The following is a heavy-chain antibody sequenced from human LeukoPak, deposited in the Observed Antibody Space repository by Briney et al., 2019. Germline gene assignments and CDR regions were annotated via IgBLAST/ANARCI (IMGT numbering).Heavy chain of an antibody. V-gene: IGHV3-48*03. D-gene: IGHD3-10*01. CDR3: ARPRGSGIYQHFDY. CDR2: ISSSGSTR. CDR1: GVMFSIYE. Sequence: VGSLRLSCAASGVMFSIYEMNWVRQAPGKGLEWVSYISSSGSTRYSAESVKGRFTISRDNAKNSLYLQLNSLRAEDTAVYYCARPRGSGIYQHFDYWGQGTLVTVSS. J-gene: IGHJ4*02.